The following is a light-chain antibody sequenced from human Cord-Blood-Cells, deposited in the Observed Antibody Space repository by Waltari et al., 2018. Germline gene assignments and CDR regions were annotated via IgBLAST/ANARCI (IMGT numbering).Light chain of an antibody. CDR3: CSYAGSSTV. CDR1: SSDVGSYNL. V-gene: IGLV2-23*01. J-gene: IGLJ2*01. CDR2: EGS. Sequence: QSALTQPASVSGSPGQSITISCTGTSSDVGSYNLVSWYQQHPGKAPKLMINEGSKRPSGVSKRFSGSKSGNTASLTISGLQAEDEADYYCCSYAGSSTVFGGGTKLTVL.